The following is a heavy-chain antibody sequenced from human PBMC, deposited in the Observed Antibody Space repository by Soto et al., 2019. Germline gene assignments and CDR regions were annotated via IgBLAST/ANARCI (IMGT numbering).Heavy chain of an antibody. Sequence: QLQLQESGPGLVKPSETLSLTCTVSGGSISSSSYYWGWIRQPPGKGLEWIGSIYYSGSTYYNPSLKSRVTISVDTSKNQFSLKLSSVTAADTAVYYCARRPAYCGGDCYSADYFDYWGQGTLVTVSS. CDR1: GGSISSSSYY. V-gene: IGHV4-39*01. J-gene: IGHJ4*02. CDR2: IYYSGST. D-gene: IGHD2-21*02. CDR3: ARRPAYCGGDCYSADYFDY.